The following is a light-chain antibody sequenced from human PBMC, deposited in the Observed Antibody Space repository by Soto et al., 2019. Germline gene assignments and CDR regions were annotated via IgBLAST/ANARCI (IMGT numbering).Light chain of an antibody. CDR1: NIGSKS. Sequence: SYELTQPPSVSVAPGQTATIICGGNNIGSKSVHWYQQKPGQAPVLVVYNDRDRPSGIPERFAGSNSGNTATLAISRVEAGDEADYYCQVWDSYSDVGVFGTGTKLTVL. J-gene: IGLJ1*01. CDR2: NDR. CDR3: QVWDSYSDVGV. V-gene: IGLV3-21*02.